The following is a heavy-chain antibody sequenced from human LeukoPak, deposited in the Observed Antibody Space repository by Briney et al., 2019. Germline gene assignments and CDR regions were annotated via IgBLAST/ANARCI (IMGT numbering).Heavy chain of an antibody. CDR2: ISAYNGNT. J-gene: IGHJ4*02. V-gene: IGHV1-18*01. D-gene: IGHD3-22*01. CDR1: GYTFTSYG. Sequence: ASVRVSCKASGYTFTSYGISWVRQAPGQGLEWMGWISAYNGNTNYAQKLQGRVTMTTDTSTSTAYMELRRLRSDDTAVYYCARGRGMYYDSSGRPLDYWGQGTLVTVSS. CDR3: ARGRGMYYDSSGRPLDY.